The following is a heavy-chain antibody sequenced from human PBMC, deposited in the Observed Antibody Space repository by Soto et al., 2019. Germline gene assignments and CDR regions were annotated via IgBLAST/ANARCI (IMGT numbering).Heavy chain of an antibody. CDR2: IYSGGST. Sequence: EVQLVESGGGLVQPGGSLRLSCAVSGFTVSSNYMSWVRQAPGTGLEWVSVIYSGGSTYYADSVKGRFTISRHNSKNTLYFQMNSLRAEDTAVYYYAATRLGYWGQGTLVTVSS. CDR3: AATRLGY. J-gene: IGHJ4*02. V-gene: IGHV3-53*04. D-gene: IGHD1-26*01. CDR1: GFTVSSNY.